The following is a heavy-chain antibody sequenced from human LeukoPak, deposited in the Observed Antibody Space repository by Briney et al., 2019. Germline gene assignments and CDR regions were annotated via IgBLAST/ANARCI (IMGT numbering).Heavy chain of an antibody. Sequence: PSETLSLTCAVYGGSFSGYYWSWIRQPPGKGLEWIGEINHSGSTNYNPSLKSRVTISVDTSKNQFSLKLSSVTAADTAAYYCARTTTVFAVDYWGQGTLVTVSS. D-gene: IGHD1-1*01. J-gene: IGHJ4*02. CDR1: GGSFSGYY. CDR3: ARTTTVFAVDY. V-gene: IGHV4-34*01. CDR2: INHSGST.